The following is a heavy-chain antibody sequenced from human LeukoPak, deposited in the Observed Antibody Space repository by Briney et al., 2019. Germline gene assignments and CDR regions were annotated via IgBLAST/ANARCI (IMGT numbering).Heavy chain of an antibody. CDR2: IYTSGGT. J-gene: IGHJ5*02. CDR3: AREGCSSTSCYRINWFDP. CDR1: GGSISSYY. D-gene: IGHD2-2*01. Sequence: SETLSLTCTVSGGSISSYYWSWIRQPAGKGLEWIGRIYTSGGTNYNPSLKSRVTISVDTSKNQFSLKLSSGTAADTAVYYCAREGCSSTSCYRINWFDPWGQGTLVTVSP. V-gene: IGHV4-4*07.